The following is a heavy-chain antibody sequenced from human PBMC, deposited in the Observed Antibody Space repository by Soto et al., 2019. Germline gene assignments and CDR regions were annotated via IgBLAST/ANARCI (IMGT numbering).Heavy chain of an antibody. D-gene: IGHD3-16*01. J-gene: IGHJ5*01. CDR3: ARGVNYDYVWGRLNWFDP. Sequence: SVKVSCKASGGTFSSYAISWVRQAPGQGLEWMGGIIPIFGTANYAQKFQGRVTITADESTSTAYMELSSLRSEDTAVYYCARGVNYDYVWGRLNWFDPWGQGTLVTVSP. V-gene: IGHV1-69*13. CDR1: GGTFSSYA. CDR2: IIPIFGTA.